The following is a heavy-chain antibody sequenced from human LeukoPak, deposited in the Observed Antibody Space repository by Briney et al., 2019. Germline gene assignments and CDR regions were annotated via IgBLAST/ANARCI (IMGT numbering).Heavy chain of an antibody. Sequence: ASVKVSCKASGGTFSSYDISWVRQAPGQGPEWMGWINTNTGNPTYAQGFTGRFVFSLDTSVSTAYLQISSLKAEDTAVYYCARALNRYYDILTGYYTGIWFDPWGQGTLVTVSS. CDR3: ARALNRYYDILTGYYTGIWFDP. D-gene: IGHD3-9*01. V-gene: IGHV7-4-1*02. CDR2: INTNTGNP. J-gene: IGHJ5*02. CDR1: GGTFSSYD.